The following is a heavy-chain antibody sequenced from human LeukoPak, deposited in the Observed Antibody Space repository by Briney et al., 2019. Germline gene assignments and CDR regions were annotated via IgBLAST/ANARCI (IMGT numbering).Heavy chain of an antibody. CDR3: ARGGGAFCGGDCHRNFDY. D-gene: IGHD2-21*02. V-gene: IGHV3-53*01. CDR1: GFTVSSNY. CDR2: IYSGGNT. J-gene: IGHJ4*02. Sequence: GGSLRLSCAPSGFTVSSNYMSWVRLAPGKGLECVSVIYSGGNTYYSDSVKGRFTISRDNSKNTLYLQMNSLRAEDTAVYYCARGGGAFCGGDCHRNFDYWGQGTLVTVSS.